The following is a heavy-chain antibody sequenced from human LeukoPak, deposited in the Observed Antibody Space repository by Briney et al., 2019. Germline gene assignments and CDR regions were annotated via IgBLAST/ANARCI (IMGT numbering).Heavy chain of an antibody. V-gene: IGHV4-34*09. CDR1: GGSFSGYY. D-gene: IGHD2-21*02. J-gene: IGHJ5*02. Sequence: SETLSLTCAVYGGSFSGYYWSWIRQPPGKGLEWIGEINHSGSTNYNPSLKSRVTISVDTSKNQFSLKLSSVTAADTAVYYCARGPYCGGDCYPGFDPWGQGTLVTVSS. CDR3: ARGPYCGGDCYPGFDP. CDR2: INHSGST.